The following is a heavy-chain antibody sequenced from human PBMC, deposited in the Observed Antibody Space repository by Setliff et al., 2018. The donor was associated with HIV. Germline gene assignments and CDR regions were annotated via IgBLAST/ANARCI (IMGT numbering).Heavy chain of an antibody. D-gene: IGHD3-22*01. Sequence: PSETLSLTCTVSSDSISPYYWSWIRQPPGRGLEWIGFIYYSGSTNYSPSLKSRVTISADTSKNQFSLKLSSVTAADTAVYYCARGKISPRGVVLIDYWGQGTLVTVSS. CDR1: SDSISPYY. V-gene: IGHV4-59*08. CDR2: IYYSGST. J-gene: IGHJ4*02. CDR3: ARGKISPRGVVLIDY.